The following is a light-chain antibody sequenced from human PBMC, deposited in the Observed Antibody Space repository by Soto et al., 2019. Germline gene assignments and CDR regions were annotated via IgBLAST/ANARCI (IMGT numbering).Light chain of an antibody. CDR2: KAS. J-gene: IGKJ1*01. Sequence: DIQITQSPSSLSSSVFERFTITCRASQNIINYLNWYQQKPGKAPKLLIYKASTLKSGVPSRFSGSGSGTEFTLTISSLQPDDFATYYCQHYNSYSEAFGQGTKVDIK. CDR1: QNIINY. CDR3: QHYNSYSEA. V-gene: IGKV1-5*03.